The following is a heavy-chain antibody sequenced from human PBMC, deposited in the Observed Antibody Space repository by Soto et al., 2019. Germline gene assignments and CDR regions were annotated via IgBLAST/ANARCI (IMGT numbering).Heavy chain of an antibody. CDR1: GYTFTSYA. D-gene: IGHD1-26*01. J-gene: IGHJ2*01. Sequence: XSVKVSFNASGYTFTSYAMHLLRHAPGQRLEWMGWINAGNGNTKYSQKFQGRVTITRDTSASTAYMELSSLRSEDTAVYYCARGGSLYWYFDLWGRGTLVTVSS. CDR2: INAGNGNT. CDR3: ARGGSLYWYFDL. V-gene: IGHV1-3*01.